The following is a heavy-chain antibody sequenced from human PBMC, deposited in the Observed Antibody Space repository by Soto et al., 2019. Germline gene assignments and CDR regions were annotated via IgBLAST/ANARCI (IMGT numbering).Heavy chain of an antibody. CDR3: ARDRVMITFGGVIVTYFDY. CDR2: ISAYNGNT. V-gene: IGHV1-18*04. D-gene: IGHD3-16*02. Sequence: ASVKVSCKASGYTFTSYGISWVRQAPGQGLEWMGWISAYNGNTNYAQKLQGRVTMTTDTSTSTAYMELRSLRSDDTAVYYCARDRVMITFGGVIVTYFDYWGQGTLVTVPQ. J-gene: IGHJ4*02. CDR1: GYTFTSYG.